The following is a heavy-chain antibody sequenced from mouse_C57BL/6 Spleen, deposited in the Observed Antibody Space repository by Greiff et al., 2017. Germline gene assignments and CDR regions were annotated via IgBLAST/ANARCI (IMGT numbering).Heavy chain of an antibody. J-gene: IGHJ2*01. CDR1: GFSFNTYA. CDR2: IRSKSNNYAT. V-gene: IGHV10-1*01. CDR3: VRELDY. Sequence: DVKLVESGGGLVQPKGSLKLSCAASGFSFNTYAMNWVRQAPGKGLEWVARIRSKSNNYATYYAESVKDRFTISRDDSESMIYLQMNNLKTEDTAMYYCVRELDYWGQGTTLTVSS.